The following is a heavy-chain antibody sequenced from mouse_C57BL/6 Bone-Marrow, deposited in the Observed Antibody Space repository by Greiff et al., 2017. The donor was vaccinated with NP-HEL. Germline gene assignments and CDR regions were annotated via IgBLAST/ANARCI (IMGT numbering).Heavy chain of an antibody. Sequence: VQLQQSGAELVRPGASVTLSCKASGYTFTDYEMHWVKQTPVHGLEWIGAIDPETGGTAYNQKFKGKAILTADKSSSTAYMELRSLTSEDSAVYYCTRRKGYDYFDYWGQGTTLTVSS. J-gene: IGHJ2*01. CDR2: IDPETGGT. CDR3: TRRKGYDYFDY. CDR1: GYTFTDYE. V-gene: IGHV1-15*01. D-gene: IGHD2-2*01.